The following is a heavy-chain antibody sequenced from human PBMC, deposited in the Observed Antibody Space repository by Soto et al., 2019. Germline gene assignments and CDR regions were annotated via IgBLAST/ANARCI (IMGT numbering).Heavy chain of an antibody. CDR3: ARDSGGDYHNYYMDV. J-gene: IGHJ6*03. CDR1: GFTFSTYA. Sequence: QVELVESGGGVVQPGRSLRLSCAASGFTFSTYAMHWVRQAPGKGLEWVAIIWYDGSNKNSADSVKGRFTISRDNSKNTLFLPMTSLRXEXXVGYYCARDSGGDYHNYYMDVWGKGTTVTVSS. V-gene: IGHV3-33*01. D-gene: IGHD4-17*01. CDR2: IWYDGSNK.